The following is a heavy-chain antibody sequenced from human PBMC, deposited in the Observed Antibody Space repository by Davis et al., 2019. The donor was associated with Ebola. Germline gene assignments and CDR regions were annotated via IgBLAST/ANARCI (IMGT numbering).Heavy chain of an antibody. J-gene: IGHJ4*02. Sequence: PGGSLRLSCAASGFTVSSNYMSWVRQAPGKGLEWVSVIYSGGSTYYADSVKGRFTISRDNSKNTLYLQMNSLRAEDTAVYYCASRYCSGGSCYSFGYWGQGTLVTVSS. CDR1: GFTVSSNY. D-gene: IGHD2-15*01. CDR2: IYSGGST. CDR3: ASRYCSGGSCYSFGY. V-gene: IGHV3-53*01.